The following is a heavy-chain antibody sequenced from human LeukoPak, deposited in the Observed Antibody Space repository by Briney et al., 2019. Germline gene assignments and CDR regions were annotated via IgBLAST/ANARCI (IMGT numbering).Heavy chain of an antibody. CDR2: IWYDGSNK. D-gene: IGHD1-14*01. V-gene: IGHV3-33*01. CDR1: GFTFSSYG. CDR3: ARLQAVTPFDY. J-gene: IGHJ4*02. Sequence: GGSLRLSCAASGFTFSSYGMHWVRQAPGKGLEWVAVIWYDGSNKYYADSVKGRFTISRDNSKNTLYLQMNSLRAEDTAVYYCARLQAVTPFDYWGQGTLVAVSS.